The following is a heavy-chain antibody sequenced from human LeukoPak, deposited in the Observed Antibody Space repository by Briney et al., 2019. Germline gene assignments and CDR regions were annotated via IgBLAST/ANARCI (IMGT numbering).Heavy chain of an antibody. CDR2: VDHSGYT. CDR3: ARDVWVRGVIISDY. CDR1: GGSISSTNW. Sequence: KPSETLSLTCAVSGGSISSTNWWTWARQPPGKGLEWIGEVDHSGYTNYNPSLKSRVTMSVDKSKNHFSLKLSSVTAADTAIYYCARDVWVRGVIISDYWGQGNLVTVSS. D-gene: IGHD3-10*01. V-gene: IGHV4-4*02. J-gene: IGHJ4*02.